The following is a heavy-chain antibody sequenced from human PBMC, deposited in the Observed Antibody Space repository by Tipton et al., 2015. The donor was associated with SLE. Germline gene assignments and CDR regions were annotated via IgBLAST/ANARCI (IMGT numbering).Heavy chain of an antibody. D-gene: IGHD2-15*01. CDR2: IYFTGST. Sequence: LRLSCTVSGGSISSHYWSWIRQPPGKGLEWIGYIYFTGSTNYNPSLKSRVTISVDMSKNQFSLKLTSETAADTAVYYCARGGGSPSYWGQGTLVTVSS. CDR3: ARGGGSPSY. V-gene: IGHV4-59*11. J-gene: IGHJ4*02. CDR1: GGSISSHY.